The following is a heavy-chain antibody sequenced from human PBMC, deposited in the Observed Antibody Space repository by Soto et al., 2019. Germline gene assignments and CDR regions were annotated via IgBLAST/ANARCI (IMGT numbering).Heavy chain of an antibody. Sequence: GGSLRLSCAASGFTFSSYGMHWVRQAPGKGLEWVAVIWYDGSNKYYADSVKGRFTISRDNSKNTLYLQMNSLRAEDTAVYYCARDHCWYSSSWYDFDYWGQGTLVTVSS. D-gene: IGHD6-13*01. J-gene: IGHJ4*02. CDR2: IWYDGSNK. CDR3: ARDHCWYSSSWYDFDY. V-gene: IGHV3-33*01. CDR1: GFTFSSYG.